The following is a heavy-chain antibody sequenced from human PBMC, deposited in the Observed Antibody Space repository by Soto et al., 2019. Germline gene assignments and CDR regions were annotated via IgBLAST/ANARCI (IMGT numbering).Heavy chain of an antibody. CDR1: GGSITDYS. Sequence: SETLSLTCTVSGGSITDYSWVWIRQPAGKGLEWIGRIFSSCSTNYNPSLKGRITMSLDTSKNQFSLKLNSATATDTAVYFCARDQGVVVTADNWFDPWGQGILVTVS. J-gene: IGHJ5*02. CDR2: IFSSCST. V-gene: IGHV4-4*07. CDR3: ARDQGVVVTADNWFDP. D-gene: IGHD2-21*02.